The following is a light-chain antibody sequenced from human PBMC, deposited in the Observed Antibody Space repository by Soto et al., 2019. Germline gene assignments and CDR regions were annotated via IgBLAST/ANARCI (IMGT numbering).Light chain of an antibody. Sequence: QSALTQPASVSGSPGQSITISCTGTSSDVGGYNYVSWYQQHPGKAPKLMIYEVSNRPSGFSNRFSGSKSGNTASLTISGRQAEDEADYYCSSYTASGTHWVFGGGTKLTVL. CDR3: SSYTASGTHWV. CDR2: EVS. V-gene: IGLV2-14*01. J-gene: IGLJ3*02. CDR1: SSDVGGYNY.